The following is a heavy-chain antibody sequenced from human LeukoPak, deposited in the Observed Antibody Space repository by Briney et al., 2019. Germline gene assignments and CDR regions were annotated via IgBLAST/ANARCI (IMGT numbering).Heavy chain of an antibody. Sequence: KPGGSLRLSCAASGFTFSSYSMNWVRQAPGKGLEWVSSISSSSSYIYYADSVKGRFTISRDNAKNSLYLQMNSLRAEDTAVYYCAREPLYYYDDDAFDIWGQGTMVTVSS. CDR3: AREPLYYYDDDAFDI. D-gene: IGHD3-22*01. J-gene: IGHJ3*02. CDR1: GFTFSSYS. V-gene: IGHV3-21*01. CDR2: ISSSSSYI.